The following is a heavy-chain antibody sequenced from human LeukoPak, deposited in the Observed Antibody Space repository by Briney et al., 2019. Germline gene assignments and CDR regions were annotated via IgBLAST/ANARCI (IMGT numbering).Heavy chain of an antibody. Sequence: GGSLRLSCEASGFIFSSHEMNWVRQSPGKGLEWLSYISGDGTTTYYEESVKGRFTISRDNAKKSLSLQMNSLRVEDTAVYYCVRRESSGFFYYFDHWGQGVLVTVSS. J-gene: IGHJ4*02. CDR3: VRRESSGFFYYFDH. V-gene: IGHV3-48*03. CDR1: GFIFSSHE. D-gene: IGHD3-22*01. CDR2: ISGDGTTT.